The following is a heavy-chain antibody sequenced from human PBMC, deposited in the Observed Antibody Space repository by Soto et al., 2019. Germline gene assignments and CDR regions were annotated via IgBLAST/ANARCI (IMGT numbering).Heavy chain of an antibody. CDR3: AHRALYSGSYWDGGYFDT. CDR2: IYWDDDK. J-gene: IGHJ4*02. D-gene: IGHD1-26*01. CDR1: GFSLTTSGVG. V-gene: IGHV2-5*02. Sequence: QITLRESGPTRVRPTQPLTLTCDFSGFSLTTSGVGVAWIRQSPGKAPEWLAVIYWDDDKRYSPTLKSRLTITKDXXKXQXALTMTNMDPVDTGTYYCAHRALYSGSYWDGGYFDTWGQGTPVTVSS.